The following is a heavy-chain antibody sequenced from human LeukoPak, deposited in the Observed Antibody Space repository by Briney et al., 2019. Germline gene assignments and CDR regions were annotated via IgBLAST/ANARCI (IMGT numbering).Heavy chain of an antibody. J-gene: IGHJ6*04. CDR2: IDPSDSYT. CDR3: ARHGDDTMVRGVWGYYYYGMDV. Sequence: GEPLRISCKGSGYSFTSYWISWVRQMPGKGLEWMGRIDPSDSYTNYSPSFQGHVTISADKSISTAYLQWSSLKASDTAMYYCARHGDDTMVRGVWGYYYYGMDVWGKGTTVTVSS. D-gene: IGHD3-10*01. V-gene: IGHV5-10-1*01. CDR1: GYSFTSYW.